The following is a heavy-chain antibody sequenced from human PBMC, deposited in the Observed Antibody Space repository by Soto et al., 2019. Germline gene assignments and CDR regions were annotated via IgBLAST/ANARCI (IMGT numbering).Heavy chain of an antibody. CDR2: INHSGST. CDR1: GGSFSGYY. V-gene: IGHV4-34*01. J-gene: IGHJ4*02. CDR3: ARGRYGGSRSRVYYFDY. Sequence: KPSETLSLTCAVYGGSFSGYYWSWIRQPPGKGLEWIGEINHSGSTNYNPSLKSRVTISVDTSKNQFSLKLSSVTAADTAVYYCARGRYGGSRSRVYYFDYWGQGTLVTVSS. D-gene: IGHD2-15*01.